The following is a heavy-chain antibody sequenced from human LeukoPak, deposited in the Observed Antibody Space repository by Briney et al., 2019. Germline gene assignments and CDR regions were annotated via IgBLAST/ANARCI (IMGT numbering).Heavy chain of an antibody. Sequence: ASVKVSCKASGYTFTSYDINWVRQATGQGLEWMGWMNPNNNNVGYAQKFQGRVIMTRDTSISTAYMELGSLTSEDTAVYYCARGAFLPQYRRDFDPWGQGTLVTVSS. CDR3: ARGAFLPQYRRDFDP. D-gene: IGHD6-6*01. CDR2: MNPNNNNV. J-gene: IGHJ5*02. CDR1: GYTFTSYD. V-gene: IGHV1-8*01.